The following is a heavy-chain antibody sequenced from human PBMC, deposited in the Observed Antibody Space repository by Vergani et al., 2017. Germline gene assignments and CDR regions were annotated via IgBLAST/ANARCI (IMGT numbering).Heavy chain of an antibody. J-gene: IGHJ6*03. CDR3: ARGGPGRQFYYMYV. D-gene: IGHD5-24*01. CDR2: ISYDGSNK. CDR1: GFTFSSYA. Sequence: QVQLVESGGGVVQPGRSLRLSCAASGFTFSSYAMHWVRQAPGKGLEWVAVISYDGSNKYYADSVKGRFTISRDNSKNTLYLQMNSLRAEDTAVYYCARGGPGRQFYYMYVWGKSTTVAVSS. V-gene: IGHV3-30-3*01.